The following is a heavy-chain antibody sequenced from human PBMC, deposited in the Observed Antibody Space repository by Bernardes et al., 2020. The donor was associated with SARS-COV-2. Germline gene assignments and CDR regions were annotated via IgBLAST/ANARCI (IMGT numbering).Heavy chain of an antibody. CDR1: GFSLSSSGVA. Sequence: SGPTLVKPTQTLTLTCTFSGFSLSSSGVAVGWVRQPPGKALEWLALIYWDGERHYSPSLKSRLTITKDTSKNQVVLTVTNMDPVDTATYFCTRTYFDVLADYYNVGGFDYWGQGTLVTVSS. CDR2: IYWDGER. V-gene: IGHV2-5*02. J-gene: IGHJ4*02. CDR3: TRTYFDVLADYYNVGGFDY. D-gene: IGHD3-9*01.